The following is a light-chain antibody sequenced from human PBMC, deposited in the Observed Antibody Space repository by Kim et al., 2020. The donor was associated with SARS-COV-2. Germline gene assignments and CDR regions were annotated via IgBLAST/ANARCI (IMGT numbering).Light chain of an antibody. CDR1: QSISTY. Sequence: DIQMTQSPSSLSASVGDRVTITCRASQSISTYLNWYQQKPGKAPKLLIYGESNLPSWVPSRFSGSGSGTDYTLTISTLQPEDFGTYYCQQGYSNLGKGTKLEI. V-gene: IGKV1-39*01. CDR2: GES. J-gene: IGKJ2*01. CDR3: QQGYSN.